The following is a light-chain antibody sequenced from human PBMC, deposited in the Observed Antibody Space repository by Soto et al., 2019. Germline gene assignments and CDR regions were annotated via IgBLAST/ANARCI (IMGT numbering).Light chain of an antibody. CDR1: SGHSSYA. CDR2: LSSDGSH. CDR3: QTWDIGARVV. V-gene: IGLV4-69*01. J-gene: IGLJ2*01. Sequence: QPVLTQSPSASASLGASVKLTCTLSSGHSSYAIAWHQQQPEKGPRYLMKLSSDGSHSKGDGIPDRFSGSSSGAERYLTISSLQSEDEADYYCQTWDIGARVVSGGGTKVTVL.